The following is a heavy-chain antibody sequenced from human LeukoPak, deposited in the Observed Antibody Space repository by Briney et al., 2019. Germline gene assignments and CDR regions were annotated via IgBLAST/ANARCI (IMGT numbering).Heavy chain of an antibody. CDR2: IKQDGSEK. V-gene: IGHV3-7*02. D-gene: IGHD6-6*01. Sequence: GGSLRLSCAASGFSFSTYWMTWVRQAPGKGLEWVANIKQDGSEKYYVDSVKGRFTISRDNAKNSLYLQMNSLRAEDTAVYYCASSMYSSSTFWGQGTLVTVSS. CDR3: ASSMYSSSTF. J-gene: IGHJ4*02. CDR1: GFSFSTYW.